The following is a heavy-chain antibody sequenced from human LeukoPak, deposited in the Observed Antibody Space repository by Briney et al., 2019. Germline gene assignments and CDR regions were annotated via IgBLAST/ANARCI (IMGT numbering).Heavy chain of an antibody. J-gene: IGHJ4*02. CDR1: GYTFTGYY. CDR2: INPNSGGT. Sequence: GASVKVSCKLSGYTFTGYYMHWVRQAPGQGLEWMGWINPNSGGTNYAQKFQGWVTMTRDTSISTAYMELSRLRSDDTAVYYCARDGNYYGSGSYYNVWGQGTLVTVSS. V-gene: IGHV1-2*04. CDR3: ARDGNYYGSGSYYNV. D-gene: IGHD3-10*01.